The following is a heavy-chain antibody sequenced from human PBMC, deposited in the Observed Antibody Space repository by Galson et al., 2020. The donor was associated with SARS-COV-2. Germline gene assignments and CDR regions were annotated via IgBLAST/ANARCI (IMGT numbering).Heavy chain of an antibody. Sequence: GESLKISCAASGFTFRSSAMSWVRQAPGKGLEWVSSIVTSGDTVYNIEAVKGRFTISRDNFKNMLYLQMNRLRVDDTAVYYCAKMVPPPDRSGYHMDVWGKGTTVSISS. V-gene: IGHV3-23*01. J-gene: IGHJ6*04. D-gene: IGHD3-22*01. CDR2: IVTSGDTV. CDR1: GFTFRSSA. CDR3: AKMVPPPDRSGYHMDV.